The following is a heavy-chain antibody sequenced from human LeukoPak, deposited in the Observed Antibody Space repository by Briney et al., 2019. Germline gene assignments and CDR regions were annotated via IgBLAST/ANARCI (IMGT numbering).Heavy chain of an antibody. CDR3: ARGGYYGSGSYYQGRYYYYYYMDV. CDR1: GGSISSYY. D-gene: IGHD3-10*01. J-gene: IGHJ6*03. V-gene: IGHV4-4*07. Sequence: SETLSLTCTVSGGSISSYYWSWIRQPAGKGLEWIGRIYTSGSTNYNPSLKSRVTMSVDTSKNQFSLKLSSVTAADTAVYYCARGGYYGSGSYYQGRYYYYYYMDVWGKGTTVTISS. CDR2: IYTSGST.